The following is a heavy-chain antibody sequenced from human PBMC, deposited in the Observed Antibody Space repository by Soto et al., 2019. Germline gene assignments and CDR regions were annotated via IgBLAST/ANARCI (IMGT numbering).Heavy chain of an antibody. V-gene: IGHV4-31*03. J-gene: IGHJ5*02. D-gene: IGHD3-22*01. CDR2: IYSSGST. CDR3: ARESGYYDSSGQNWFDP. CDR1: GGSISSGGYY. Sequence: QVQLQESGPGLVKPSQTLSLTCIVSGGSISSGGYYWSWIRQRPGKGLERIGYIYSSGSTYYNPSLTSRVTISGDTSKTQFSLRLSSVTAADTAVYYCARESGYYDSSGQNWFDPWGQGTLVTVSS.